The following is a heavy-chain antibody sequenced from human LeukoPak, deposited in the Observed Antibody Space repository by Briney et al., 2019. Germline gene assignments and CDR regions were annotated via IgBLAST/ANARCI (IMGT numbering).Heavy chain of an antibody. CDR1: GHTFTSYD. CDR3: ARDGSRSSSWFDP. Sequence: GASVKVSCKASGHTFTSYDINWVRQATGQGLEWLGWISGYNGNTDYAQKLQGRVTMTTDTSTSTAYMELRSLRSDDTAVYYCARDGSRSSSWFDPWGQGTLITVSS. CDR2: ISGYNGNT. D-gene: IGHD2-2*01. J-gene: IGHJ5*02. V-gene: IGHV1-18*01.